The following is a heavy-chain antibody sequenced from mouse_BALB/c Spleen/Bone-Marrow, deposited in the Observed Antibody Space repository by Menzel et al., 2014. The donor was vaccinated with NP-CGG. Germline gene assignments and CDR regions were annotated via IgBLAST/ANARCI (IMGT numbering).Heavy chain of an antibody. Sequence: EVKVVESGGGLVKPGGSLKLSCAASGFTFSSYAMSWVRQTPEKRLEWVASISSGGSTFYPDSVKGRFTISRENPRNILYLQMSSRRSEDTAMYYCVYGNYSYYYAMDFWGQGTSVTVSS. CDR2: ISSGGST. D-gene: IGHD2-1*01. J-gene: IGHJ4*01. CDR3: VYGNYSYYYAMDF. V-gene: IGHV5-6-5*01. CDR1: GFTFSSYA.